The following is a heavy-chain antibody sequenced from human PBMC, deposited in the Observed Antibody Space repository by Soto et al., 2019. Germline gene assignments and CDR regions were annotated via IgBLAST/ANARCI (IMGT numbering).Heavy chain of an antibody. CDR2: IATAGDT. J-gene: IGHJ4*02. CDR1: GFTLSKYD. Sequence: AGGSLRLSFAGSGFTLSKYDMHWGRQAPGKGLEWVSAIATAGDTYYQGSVKGRFTISRENAKNSLYLQMNSLRAEDTAVYYCATYYDFWSGYSADYWGQGTLVIV. CDR3: ATYYDFWSGYSADY. V-gene: IGHV3-13*01. D-gene: IGHD3-3*01.